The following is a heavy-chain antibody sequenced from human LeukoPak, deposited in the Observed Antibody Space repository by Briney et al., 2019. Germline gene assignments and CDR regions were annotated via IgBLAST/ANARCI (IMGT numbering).Heavy chain of an antibody. Sequence: PGGSLRLSCAASGFTVSSNYMSWVRQAPGKGLEWVSAISGSGGSTYYADSVKGRFTISRDNSKNTLYLQMNSLRAEDTAVYYCAKQEDIWFGELLPVDYWGQGTLVTVSS. CDR1: GFTVSSNY. V-gene: IGHV3-23*01. D-gene: IGHD3-10*01. CDR3: AKQEDIWFGELLPVDY. CDR2: ISGSGGST. J-gene: IGHJ4*02.